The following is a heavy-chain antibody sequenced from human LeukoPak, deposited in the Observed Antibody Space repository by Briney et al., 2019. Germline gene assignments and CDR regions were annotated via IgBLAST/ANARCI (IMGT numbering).Heavy chain of an antibody. Sequence: GGSLRLSCATSGFTLSSYGMSWVRQAPGKGLEWVSAISGSGGSTYYADSVKGRFTISRDNSKNTLYLQMNSLRAEDTAVYYCAKEGYGYSSGWYYFDYWGQGTLVTVSS. CDR3: AKEGYGYSSGWYYFDY. CDR2: ISGSGGST. CDR1: GFTLSSYG. D-gene: IGHD6-19*01. J-gene: IGHJ4*02. V-gene: IGHV3-23*01.